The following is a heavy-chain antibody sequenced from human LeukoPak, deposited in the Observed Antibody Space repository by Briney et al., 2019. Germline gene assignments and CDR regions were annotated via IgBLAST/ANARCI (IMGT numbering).Heavy chain of an antibody. J-gene: IGHJ3*02. D-gene: IGHD6-13*01. Sequence: GEFLKISCKGSGYDFSRYWIGWVRQMPGKGLEWMAIIYPGDSDTRYSPSFQGQVTISADKSISTAYLQWSSLKASDTAMYYCARQPYSSTNHAFDIWGQGTMVTVSS. CDR1: GYDFSRYW. V-gene: IGHV5-51*01. CDR3: ARQPYSSTNHAFDI. CDR2: IYPGDSDT.